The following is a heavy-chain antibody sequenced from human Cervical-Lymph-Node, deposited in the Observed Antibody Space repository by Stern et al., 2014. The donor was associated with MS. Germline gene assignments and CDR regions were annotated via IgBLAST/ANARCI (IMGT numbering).Heavy chain of an antibody. V-gene: IGHV1-69*04. CDR2: IIPILKTA. CDR1: GGNFSILA. J-gene: IGHJ4*02. Sequence: DQLVESGAEVKKPESSVRVSCQASGGNFSILAISWVRQAPGQGPEWMGCIIPILKTATYAQKFQGRVTITADRSTSRAYMEMNGLRSEDTAVFYCALLRYTSGPDYWGQGTLVTVSS. CDR3: ALLRYTSGPDY. D-gene: IGHD5-18*01.